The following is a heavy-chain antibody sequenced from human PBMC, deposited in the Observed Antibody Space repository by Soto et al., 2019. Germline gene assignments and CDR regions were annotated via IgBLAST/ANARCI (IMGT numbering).Heavy chain of an antibody. CDR2: MNPNSGNT. V-gene: IGHV1-8*01. CDR3: ARARITIFGVVIT. Sequence: ASVKVSCKASGYTFTSYDINWVRQATGQGLEWMGWMNPNSGNTGYAQKFQVRVTMTRNTSISTAYMELSSLRSEDTAVYYCARARITIFGVVITWGQGTLVTVSS. D-gene: IGHD3-3*01. CDR1: GYTFTSYD. J-gene: IGHJ4*02.